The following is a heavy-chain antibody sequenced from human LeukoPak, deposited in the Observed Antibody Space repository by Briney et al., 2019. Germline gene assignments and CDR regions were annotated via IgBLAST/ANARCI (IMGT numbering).Heavy chain of an antibody. J-gene: IGHJ6*02. CDR2: INPNSGGT. CDR3: ARDPRGYSYGYYYYYGMDV. V-gene: IGHV1-2*04. D-gene: IGHD5-18*01. Sequence: ASVKVSCKASGYTFTGYYMHWVRQAPGQGLEWMVWINPNSGGTNYAQKFQGWVTMTRDTSISTAYMELSRLRSDDTAVYYCARDPRGYSYGYYYYYGMDVWGQGTTVTVSS. CDR1: GYTFTGYY.